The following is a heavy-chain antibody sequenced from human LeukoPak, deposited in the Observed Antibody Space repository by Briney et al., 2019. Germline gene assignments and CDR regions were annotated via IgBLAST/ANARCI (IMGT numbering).Heavy chain of an antibody. D-gene: IGHD6-19*01. CDR1: GFTFSSYS. J-gene: IGHJ3*02. Sequence: GGSLRLSCAASGFTFSSYSMNWVRQAPGKGLEWVSSMSSSSKYIYYADSVKGRFTISRDNAKNSLFLQMNSLRAEDTAVYYCARGSISIAVAADAFDIWGQGTMVTVPS. V-gene: IGHV3-21*01. CDR3: ARGSISIAVAADAFDI. CDR2: MSSSSKYI.